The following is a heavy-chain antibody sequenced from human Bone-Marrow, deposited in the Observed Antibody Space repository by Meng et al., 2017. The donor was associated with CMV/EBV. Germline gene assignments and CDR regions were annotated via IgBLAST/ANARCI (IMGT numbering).Heavy chain of an antibody. D-gene: IGHD3-3*01. CDR2: IRYDGTDK. CDR1: GSTFSNYG. CDR3: VNPFWSEGY. V-gene: IGHV3-30*02. J-gene: IGHJ4*02. Sequence: GASLKISCAASGSTFSNYGMHWVRQAPGKGLEWVAFIRYDGTDKYYADSVKGRFTISRDNSKNTLFLQMNSLRPEDTAVYYCVNPFWSEGYWGQGTLVTVSS.